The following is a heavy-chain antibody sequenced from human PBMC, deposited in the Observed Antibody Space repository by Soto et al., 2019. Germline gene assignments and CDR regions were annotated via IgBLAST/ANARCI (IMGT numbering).Heavy chain of an antibody. D-gene: IGHD1-26*01. CDR1: GYTFTSYG. V-gene: IGHV1-18*01. J-gene: IGHJ4*02. CDR2: ISAYNGNT. Sequence: ASVKVSCKASGYTFTSYGISWVRQAPGQGLEWMGWISAYNGNTNYAQKLQGRVTMTTDTSTSTAYMELRSLRSDDTAVYYCAREVGASIRYTMGDYWGQGTLVTVSS. CDR3: AREVGASIRYTMGDY.